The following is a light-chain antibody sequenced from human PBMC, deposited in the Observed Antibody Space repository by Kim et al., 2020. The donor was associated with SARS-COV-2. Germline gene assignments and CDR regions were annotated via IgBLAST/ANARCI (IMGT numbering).Light chain of an antibody. CDR3: QQNNNWPLT. CDR1: QSISSN. J-gene: IGKJ4*01. V-gene: IGKV3-15*01. Sequence: EIVMTQFPATLSVSPGERATLSCRASQSISSNLVWYQQKPGQAPRLLIYGASTRATSIPARCSGSGSGTEFTLTISSLQSEDFAVYYCQQNNNWPLTFGGGTKVDIK. CDR2: GAS.